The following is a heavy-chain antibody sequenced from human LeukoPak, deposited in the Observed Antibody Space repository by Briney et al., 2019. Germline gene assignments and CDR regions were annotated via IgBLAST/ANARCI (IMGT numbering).Heavy chain of an antibody. CDR2: IYYSGST. V-gene: IGHV4-30-4*08. CDR1: GGSISSGDYY. J-gene: IGHJ3*02. CDR3: ARDYPSIAARVENDAFDI. Sequence: NSSQTLSLTCTVSGGSISSGDYYRSWIRQPPGKGLEWIGYIYYSGSTYYNPPLKSRVTISVDTSKNQFSLKLSSVTAADTAVYYCARDYPSIAARVENDAFDIWGQGTMVTVSS. D-gene: IGHD6-6*01.